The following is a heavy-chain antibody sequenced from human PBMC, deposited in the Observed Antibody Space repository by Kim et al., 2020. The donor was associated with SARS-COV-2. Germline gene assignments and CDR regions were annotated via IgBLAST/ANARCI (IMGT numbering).Heavy chain of an antibody. CDR3: AKDSGRITMIVVVITGIDY. D-gene: IGHD3-22*01. J-gene: IGHJ4*02. Sequence: GRFTISRDNSKNTLYLQMNSRRAEDTAVYYCAKDSGRITMIVVVITGIDYWGQGTLVTVSS. V-gene: IGHV3-30*02.